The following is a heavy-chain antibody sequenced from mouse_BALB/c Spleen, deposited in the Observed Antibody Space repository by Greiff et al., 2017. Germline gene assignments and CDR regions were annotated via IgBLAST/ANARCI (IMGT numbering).Heavy chain of an antibody. CDR2: INPSNGRT. CDR1: GYTFTSYW. Sequence: VQLQQSGAELVKPGASVKLSCKASGYTFTSYWMHWVKQRPGQGLEWIGEINPSNGRTNYNEKFKSKATLTVDKSSSTAYMQLSSLTSEDSAVYYCARWGNYDWFAYWGQGTLVTVSA. V-gene: IGHV1S81*02. CDR3: ARWGNYDWFAY. D-gene: IGHD2-1*01. J-gene: IGHJ3*01.